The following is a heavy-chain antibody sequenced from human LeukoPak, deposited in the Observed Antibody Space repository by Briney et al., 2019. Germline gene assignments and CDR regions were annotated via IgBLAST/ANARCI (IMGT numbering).Heavy chain of an antibody. V-gene: IGHV5-51*01. CDR3: ARQAGIAVAGTKDYYYMDV. Sequence: GESLKISCKGSGYSFTSCWIGWVRQMPGKGLEWMGIIYPGDSDTRYSPSFQGQVTISADKSISTAYLQWSSLKASDTAMYYCARQAGIAVAGTKDYYYMDVWGKGTTVTISS. CDR2: IYPGDSDT. J-gene: IGHJ6*03. D-gene: IGHD6-19*01. CDR1: GYSFTSCW.